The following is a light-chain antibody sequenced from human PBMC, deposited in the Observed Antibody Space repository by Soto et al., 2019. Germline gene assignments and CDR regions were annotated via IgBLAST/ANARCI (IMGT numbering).Light chain of an antibody. CDR3: QQRGNWPIT. Sequence: EIVLTQSPATLSLSPGERATLSCRASQSVSGHLAWYQHKPGQAPRLLIYDASNRATGIPARFSGSGSGTDFTLTISSLEPEDFAVYYCQQRGNWPITFGQGTRLEIK. J-gene: IGKJ5*01. CDR2: DAS. V-gene: IGKV3-11*01. CDR1: QSVSGH.